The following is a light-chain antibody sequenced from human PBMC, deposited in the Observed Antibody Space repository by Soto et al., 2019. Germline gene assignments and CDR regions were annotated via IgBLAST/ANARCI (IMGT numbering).Light chain of an antibody. J-gene: IGLJ3*02. CDR1: SSDVGGYNY. Sequence: QSVLTQPASVSGSPGQSITIPCTGTSSDVGGYNYVSWYQQHPGKAPKLMIYDVSTRPSGVSNRFSGSKSGNTASLTISGLQAEDEADYYCSSYTSSSTGVFGGGTKLTVL. CDR3: SSYTSSSTGV. V-gene: IGLV2-14*01. CDR2: DVS.